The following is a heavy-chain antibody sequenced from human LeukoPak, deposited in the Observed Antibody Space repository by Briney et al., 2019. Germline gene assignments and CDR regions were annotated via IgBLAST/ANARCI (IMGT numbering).Heavy chain of an antibody. CDR1: EFTVTTNY. CDR2: IRSKAYGGTT. Sequence: GGSLRLSCVASEFTVTTNYMNWVRQAPGKGLEWVGFIRSKAYGGTTEYAASVKGRFTISRDDSKSIAYLQMNSLKTEDTAVYYCTSRISAAGTGYWGQGTLVTVSS. CDR3: TSRISAAGTGY. D-gene: IGHD6-13*01. J-gene: IGHJ4*02. V-gene: IGHV3-49*04.